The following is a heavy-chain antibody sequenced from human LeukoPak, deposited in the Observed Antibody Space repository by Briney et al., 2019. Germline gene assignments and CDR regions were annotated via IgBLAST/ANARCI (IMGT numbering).Heavy chain of an antibody. CDR1: GGTFSSYA. J-gene: IGHJ4*02. CDR3: ARGGDFWSGYYPRTYFDY. V-gene: IGHV1-69*13. CDR2: IIPIFGTA. D-gene: IGHD3-3*01. Sequence: SVTVSCKASGGTFSSYAISWVRQAPGQGLEWMGGIIPIFGTANYAQKFQGRVTITADESTSTAYMELSSLRSEDTAVYYCARGGDFWSGYYPRTYFDYWGQGTLVTVSS.